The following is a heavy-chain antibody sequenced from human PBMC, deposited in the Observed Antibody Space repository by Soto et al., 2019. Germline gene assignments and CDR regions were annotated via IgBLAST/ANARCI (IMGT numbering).Heavy chain of an antibody. CDR3: ARDFSKAPRPPSTRARRYGMDV. CDR1: GDSVSNNNAA. J-gene: IGHJ6*02. D-gene: IGHD4-4*01. Sequence: SQTLSLTCAISGDSVSNNNAAWTWIRQYPSRGLEWLGRTYYRFKWINDYVVYVKSRITNNPDTSKNQFSLHLNSVTPDHAAVYYCARDFSKAPRPPSTRARRYGMDVWGLGTTVTVSS. CDR2: TYYRFKWIN. V-gene: IGHV6-1*01.